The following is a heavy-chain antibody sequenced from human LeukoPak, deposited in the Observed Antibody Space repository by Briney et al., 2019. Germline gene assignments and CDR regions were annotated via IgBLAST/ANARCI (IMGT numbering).Heavy chain of an antibody. D-gene: IGHD3-22*01. CDR1: RGTFRSYA. CDR2: INTIFDTA. V-gene: IGHV1-69*13. Sequence: SVKVSCKASRGTFRSYAIIWVRQAPGHPLEWMGGINTIFDTANYAQKFQGRVTITEDESTSTAYMELRRLRSEVTAVYYCAPMYSSGYFDYWGQGTMVTVSS. J-gene: IGHJ4*02. CDR3: APMYSSGYFDY.